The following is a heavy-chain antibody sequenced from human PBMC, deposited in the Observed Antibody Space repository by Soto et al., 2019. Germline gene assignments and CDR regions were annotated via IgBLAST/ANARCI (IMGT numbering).Heavy chain of an antibody. V-gene: IGHV4-30-2*01. J-gene: IGHJ4*02. CDR2: IYHSGST. CDR3: ASARLGGYDSSGYYAPARYYFDY. Sequence: PSETLSLTCAVSGGSMNSGGYSWNWIRQPPGKGLEWIGYIYHSGSTNYNLSLKSRVTISLDRSKNQFSLKVNSVTAADTAVYYCASARLGGYDSSGYYAPARYYFDYWGQGTLVTVSS. CDR1: GGSMNSGGYS. D-gene: IGHD3-22*01.